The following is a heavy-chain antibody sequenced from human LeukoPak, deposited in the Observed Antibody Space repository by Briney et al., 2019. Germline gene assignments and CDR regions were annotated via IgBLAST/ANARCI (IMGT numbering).Heavy chain of an antibody. J-gene: IGHJ4*02. CDR2: INPNSGGT. CDR3: TSGSDSSSWYEDYYFDY. V-gene: IGHV1-2*02. D-gene: IGHD6-13*01. Sequence: GASVKVSCKASGYSFTGNYMHWVRQAPGQGLEWMGWINPNSGGTNYAQKFQGRVTMTRDTSISTAYMELSRLRSDDTALYYCTSGSDSSSWYEDYYFDYWGQGTLVTVSS. CDR1: GYSFTGNY.